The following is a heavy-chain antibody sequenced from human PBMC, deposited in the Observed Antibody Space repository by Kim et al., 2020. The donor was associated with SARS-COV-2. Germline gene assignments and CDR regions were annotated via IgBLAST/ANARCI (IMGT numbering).Heavy chain of an antibody. CDR2: IYYSGST. V-gene: IGHV4-59*08. J-gene: IGHJ5*02. CDR1: GCSISSFY. CDR3: ARHGRGDMIGGS. Sequence: SETLSLTCSVSGCSISSFYWSWFRQSPGKGLEWMGSIYYSGSTNYNPSIKSRVTISVDTSKNQFSLKLSSVTAADTAVYYCARHGRGDMIGGSWGQGTLVTVSS. D-gene: IGHD3-22*01.